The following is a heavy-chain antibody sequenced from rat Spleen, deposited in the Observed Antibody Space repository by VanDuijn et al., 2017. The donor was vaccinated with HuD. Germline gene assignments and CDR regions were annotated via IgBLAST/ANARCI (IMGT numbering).Heavy chain of an antibody. CDR2: ISYDGSST. CDR1: GFTFSDYN. V-gene: IGHV5-7*01. Sequence: EVQLVESGGGLVQPGRSLKLSCAASGFTFSDYNMAWVRQAPKKGLEWVATISYDGSSTYYRDSVKGRFTISRDNAKSTLYLQMDSLRSEDTATYYCARLYLPHYWGQGVMVTVSS. CDR3: ARLYLPHY. J-gene: IGHJ2*01. D-gene: IGHD1-2*01.